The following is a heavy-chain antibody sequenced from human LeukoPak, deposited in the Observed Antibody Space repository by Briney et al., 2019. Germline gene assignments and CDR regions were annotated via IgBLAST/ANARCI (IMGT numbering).Heavy chain of an antibody. CDR2: ISYDGSDK. J-gene: IGHJ4*02. CDR3: AKAGYDFWSGNLYYFDY. CDR1: GFTFSSYG. D-gene: IGHD3-3*01. V-gene: IGHV3-30*18. Sequence: GGSLRLSCAASGFTFSSYGMHWVRQTPGKGLEWVALISYDGSDKDYTDSVKGRFTISRDNSNNILYLQMNSLRPEDSGVYYCAKAGYDFWSGNLYYFDYWAREPWSPSRQ.